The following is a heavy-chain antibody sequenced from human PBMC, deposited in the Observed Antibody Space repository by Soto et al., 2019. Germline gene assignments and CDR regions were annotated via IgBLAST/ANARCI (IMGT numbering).Heavy chain of an antibody. J-gene: IGHJ6*02. V-gene: IGHV3-33*01. D-gene: IGHD2-8*01. Sequence: QVQLVESGGGVVQPGRSLRLSCAASGFTFSSYGMHWVRQAPGKGLEWVAVIWYDGSNKYYADSVKGRFTISRDNSKNTLDLQMNSLRAEDTAVDYCARDLMRWDIVPGMDVWGQGTTVTVSS. CDR1: GFTFSSYG. CDR2: IWYDGSNK. CDR3: ARDLMRWDIVPGMDV.